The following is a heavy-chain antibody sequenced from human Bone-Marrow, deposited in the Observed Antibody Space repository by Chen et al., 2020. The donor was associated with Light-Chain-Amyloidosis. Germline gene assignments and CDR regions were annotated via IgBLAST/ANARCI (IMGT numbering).Heavy chain of an antibody. CDR2: VIPILDTP. CDR3: ARVPRVLAAHALDI. D-gene: IGHD2-15*01. J-gene: IGHJ3*02. Sequence: VQLVQSGAEVKKPGSSVKVSCRTSGGTFSSFPIIWVRQAPGQGLEWVGGVIPILDTPTYAQKFQGRVTITADDSTSTAYMELRSLTSEDTAVYFCARVPRVLAAHALDIWGQGTIVSVSS. V-gene: IGHV1-69*01. CDR1: GGTFSSFP.